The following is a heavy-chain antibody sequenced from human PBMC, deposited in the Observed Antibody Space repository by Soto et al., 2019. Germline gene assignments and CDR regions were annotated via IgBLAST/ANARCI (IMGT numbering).Heavy chain of an antibody. V-gene: IGHV3-30*18. D-gene: IGHD3-22*01. Sequence: QVQLVESGGGVVQPGRSLRLSCAASGFTFSSYGMHWVRQAPGKGLEWVAVISYDGSNKYYADSVKGRFTISRDNSKKTLYLQMNSLRAEDTAVYYCAQSPDYYDGRPFDYWGQGTLVTVCS. J-gene: IGHJ4*02. CDR1: GFTFSSYG. CDR3: AQSPDYYDGRPFDY. CDR2: ISYDGSNK.